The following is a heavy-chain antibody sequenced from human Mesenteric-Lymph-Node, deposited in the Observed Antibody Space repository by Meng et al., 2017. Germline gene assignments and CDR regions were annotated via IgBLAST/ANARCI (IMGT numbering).Heavy chain of an antibody. CDR1: GYTFTSYY. J-gene: IGHJ3*02. CDR2: INPSGGST. V-gene: IGHV1-46*01. D-gene: IGHD3-22*01. Sequence: ASVKVSCKASGYTFTSYYMHWVRQAPGQGLEWMGIINPSGGSTSYAQKFQGRVTMTRDTSTSTVYMELSSLRPEDTAVYYCARDPPVGYYYDSSGYSDAFDIWGQGTMVTVSS. CDR3: ARDPPVGYYYDSSGYSDAFDI.